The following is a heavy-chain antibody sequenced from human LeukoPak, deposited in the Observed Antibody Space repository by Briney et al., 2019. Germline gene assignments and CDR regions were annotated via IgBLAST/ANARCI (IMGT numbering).Heavy chain of an antibody. V-gene: IGHV4-39*01. CDR1: GGSIRSSNYY. J-gene: IGHJ4*02. D-gene: IGHD5-24*01. CDR3: ARHEEEDVYNAKTCDY. CDR2: TCYSRRT. Sequence: SETLSLTCTVSGGSIRSSNYYWGWIRQPPGKGLEWIGSTCYSRRTYYNPSLKSRVTISVDTAKNQFSLNLRSVTAADTAMYYCARHEEEDVYNAKTCDYWGQGTLVTVSS.